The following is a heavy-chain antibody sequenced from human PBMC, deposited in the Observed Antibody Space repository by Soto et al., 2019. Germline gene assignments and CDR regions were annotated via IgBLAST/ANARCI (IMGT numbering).Heavy chain of an antibody. CDR2: IYYSGST. D-gene: IGHD7-27*01. CDR3: ARLTGGDAFDI. V-gene: IGHV4-59*01. Sequence: PSETLSLTCTVSGGSISSYYWSRIRQPPGKGLEWIGYIYYSGSTNYNPSLKSRVTISVDTSKNQFSLKLSSVTAADTAVYYCARLTGGDAFDIWGQGTMVTVS. CDR1: GGSISSYY. J-gene: IGHJ3*02.